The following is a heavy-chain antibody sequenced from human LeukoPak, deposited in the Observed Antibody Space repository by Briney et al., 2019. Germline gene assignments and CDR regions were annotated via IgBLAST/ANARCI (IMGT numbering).Heavy chain of an antibody. CDR3: ARDSRTYYDILTGYYNSDFDY. CDR2: TSAYNGNT. Sequence: GASVKVSCKASGYTFTSYGISWVRQAPGQGLEWMGWTSAYNGNTNYAQKLQGRVTMTTDTSTSTAYMELRSLRSDDTAVYYCARDSRTYYDILTGYYNSDFDYWGQGTLVTVSS. J-gene: IGHJ4*02. V-gene: IGHV1-18*01. D-gene: IGHD3-9*01. CDR1: GYTFTSYG.